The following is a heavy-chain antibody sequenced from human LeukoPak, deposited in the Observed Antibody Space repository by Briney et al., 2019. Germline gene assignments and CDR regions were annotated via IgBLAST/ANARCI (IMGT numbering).Heavy chain of an antibody. CDR1: GFSLSTSGVG. Sequence: SGPTLVNPTQTLTLTCTFSGFSLSTSGVGVGWIRQPPGKALERLALIYWDDDKRYSPSLKSRLTITKDISKNQVVLTMTNMDPVDTATYYCAHSEETYYYDSSGYPWYFQHWGQGTLVTVSS. D-gene: IGHD3-22*01. J-gene: IGHJ1*01. CDR2: IYWDDDK. CDR3: AHSEETYYYDSSGYPWYFQH. V-gene: IGHV2-5*02.